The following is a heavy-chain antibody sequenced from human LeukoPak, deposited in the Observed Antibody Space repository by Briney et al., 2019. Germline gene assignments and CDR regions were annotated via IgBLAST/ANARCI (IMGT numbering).Heavy chain of an antibody. Sequence: GGSLRLSCAASGSTFSSYSMNWVRQAPGKGLEWVSSISSSSSYIYYADSVKGRFTISRDNAKNSLYLQMNSLRAEDTAVYYCARAHPWKDYDSSGPLGYWGQGTLVTVSS. CDR1: GSTFSSYS. V-gene: IGHV3-21*01. J-gene: IGHJ4*02. CDR3: ARAHPWKDYDSSGPLGY. CDR2: ISSSSSYI. D-gene: IGHD3-22*01.